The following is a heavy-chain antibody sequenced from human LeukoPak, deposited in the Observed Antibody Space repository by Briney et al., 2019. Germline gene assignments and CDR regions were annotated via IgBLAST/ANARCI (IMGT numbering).Heavy chain of an antibody. CDR2: IYYSGST. CDR3: ARTGTTAMVNYFDY. D-gene: IGHD5-18*01. J-gene: IGHJ4*02. CDR1: GGSIGSYY. V-gene: IGHV4-59*01. Sequence: PSETLSLTCTVSGGSIGSYYWSWIRQPPGKGLEWTGYIYYSGSTNYNPSLKSRVTISVDTSKNQFSLKLSSVTAADTAVYYCARTGTTAMVNYFDYWGQGTLVTVSS.